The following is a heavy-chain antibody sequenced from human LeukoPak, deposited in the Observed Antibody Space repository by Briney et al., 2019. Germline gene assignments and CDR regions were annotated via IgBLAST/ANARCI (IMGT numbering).Heavy chain of an antibody. CDR3: ARVGVTGYSSG. CDR2: ISSSGSTI. D-gene: IGHD6-19*01. V-gene: IGHV3-48*03. J-gene: IGHJ4*02. CDR1: GFTFSSYE. Sequence: GGSLRLSCAASGFTFSSYEMNWVRQAPGKGLEWVSYISSSGSTIYYADSVKCRFTISRDNAKNSLYLQMNSLRAEDTAVYYCARVGVTGYSSGWGQGTLVTVSS.